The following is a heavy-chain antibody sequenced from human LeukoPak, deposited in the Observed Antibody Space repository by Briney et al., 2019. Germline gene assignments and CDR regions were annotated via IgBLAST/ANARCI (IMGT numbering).Heavy chain of an antibody. J-gene: IGHJ5*02. CDR2: IYYSGSA. Sequence: SETLSLTCTVSGGSISSYYWSWIRQPPGKGLEWIGFIYYSGSANYNPSLKTRVTISVDTSKNQFSLKLSSVTAADTAVYYCARGSGSHGRDWFDPWGQGTLVTVSS. CDR3: ARGSGSHGRDWFDP. V-gene: IGHV4-59*13. CDR1: GGSISSYY. D-gene: IGHD1-26*01.